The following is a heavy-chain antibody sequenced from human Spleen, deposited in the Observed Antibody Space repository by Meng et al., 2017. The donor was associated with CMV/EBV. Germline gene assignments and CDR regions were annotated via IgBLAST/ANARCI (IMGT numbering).Heavy chain of an antibody. Sequence: SCGASGFTLNNAWMSWVRQAPGKGLEWVGRIKTKTDGGTTDYAAPVKGRFTISRDDSKNTLYLQMNSLRAEDTAIYYCARDREWELLPGYYGMDVWGQGTTVTVSS. V-gene: IGHV3-15*01. D-gene: IGHD1-26*01. CDR3: ARDREWELLPGYYGMDV. CDR2: IKTKTDGGTT. J-gene: IGHJ6*02. CDR1: GFTLNNAW.